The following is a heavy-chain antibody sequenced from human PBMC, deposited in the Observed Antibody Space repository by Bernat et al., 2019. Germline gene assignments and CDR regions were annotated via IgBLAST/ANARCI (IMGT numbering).Heavy chain of an antibody. CDR3: ARIAAAGPFDY. Sequence: QLQLQESGPGLVKPSETLSLTCTVSGSSISSSSYYWGWIRQPTGKGLEWIGSIYYSGSTYYNPSLKSRVTISVDTSKNQFSLKLSSVTAADTAVYYCARIAAAGPFDYWGQGTLVTVSS. V-gene: IGHV4-39*01. CDR2: IYYSGST. J-gene: IGHJ4*02. D-gene: IGHD6-13*01. CDR1: GSSISSSSYY.